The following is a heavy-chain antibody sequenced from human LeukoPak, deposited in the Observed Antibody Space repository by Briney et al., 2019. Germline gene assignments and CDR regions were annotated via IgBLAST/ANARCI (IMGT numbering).Heavy chain of an antibody. D-gene: IGHD3-22*01. Sequence: GGSLRLSCAASGFTFSSYSMNWVRQAPGKGLEWVSYISSSSSTIYYADSVKGRFTISRDNAKNSLYLQMNSLRAEDTALYHCARDPHSGYYYNSRYYYGMDVWGQGTTVTVSS. CDR2: ISSSSSTI. J-gene: IGHJ6*02. V-gene: IGHV3-48*01. CDR1: GFTFSSYS. CDR3: ARDPHSGYYYNSRYYYGMDV.